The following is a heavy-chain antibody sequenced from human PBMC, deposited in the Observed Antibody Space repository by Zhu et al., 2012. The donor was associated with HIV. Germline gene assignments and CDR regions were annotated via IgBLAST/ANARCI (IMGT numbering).Heavy chain of an antibody. CDR1: GFPFRSYW. V-gene: IGHV3-74*01. CDR2: IKNDGTDT. J-gene: IGHJ2*01. D-gene: IGHD2-21*02. Sequence: EVQLVESGGGLVQPGGSLRLSCEASGFPFRSYWMHWVRQVPGQGLVWVSRIKNDGTDTNYADSVKGRFSISRDNAKNTLYLQMHSLRVEDTGVYFCVRPFYGDNGVDWYFGLWGRGALVTVSS. CDR3: VRPFYGDNGVDWYFGL.